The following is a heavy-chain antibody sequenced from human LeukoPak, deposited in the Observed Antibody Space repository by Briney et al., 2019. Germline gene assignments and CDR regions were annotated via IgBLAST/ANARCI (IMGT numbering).Heavy chain of an antibody. V-gene: IGHV3-21*01. J-gene: IGHJ4*02. D-gene: IGHD2-2*01. CDR2: ISSSSSYR. CDR1: GFTFSSYS. CDR3: ARDRYCSSTSCYFDY. Sequence: GGSLRLSCAASGFTFSSYSMNWVRQAPGKGLESVSSISSSSSYRYYADSVKGRFTISRDNAKNSLYLQMNSLRAEDTAVYYCARDRYCSSTSCYFDYWGQGTLVTVSS.